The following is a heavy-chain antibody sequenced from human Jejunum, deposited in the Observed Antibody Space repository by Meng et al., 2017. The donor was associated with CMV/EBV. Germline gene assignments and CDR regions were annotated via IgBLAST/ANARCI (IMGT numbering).Heavy chain of an antibody. V-gene: IGHV5-51*01. D-gene: IGHD2-15*01. CDR1: FTTYW. J-gene: IGHJ4*02. Sequence: FTTYWIAWVRQVPGKGLEWMGIINSGDSDTRYSPSLQGQVTISADKSTSTTHLHWGSLKASDSAMYYCARRRGYCSDVSCFPFDYWGQGTLVTVSS. CDR2: INSGDSDT. CDR3: ARRRGYCSDVSCFPFDY.